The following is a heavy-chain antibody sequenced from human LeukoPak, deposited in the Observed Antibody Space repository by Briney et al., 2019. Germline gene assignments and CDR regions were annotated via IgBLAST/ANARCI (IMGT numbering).Heavy chain of an antibody. CDR1: GFTFNNYV. CDR2: ISAGGYYPYYADT. CDR3: AKASTRSFTSGYYGDAFDI. V-gene: IGHV3-23*01. J-gene: IGHJ3*02. D-gene: IGHD3-22*01. Sequence: TGGSLRLSCAASGFTFNNYVMSWVRQAPGKGLEWVSVISAGGYYPYYADTNYADSVKGRFTISRDNSKNTLYLQMNSLRAEDMALYYCAKASTRSFTSGYYGDAFDIWGQGTMVSVSS.